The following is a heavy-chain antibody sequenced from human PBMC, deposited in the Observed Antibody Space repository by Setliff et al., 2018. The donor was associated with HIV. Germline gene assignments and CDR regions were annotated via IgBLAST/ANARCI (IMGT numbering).Heavy chain of an antibody. D-gene: IGHD3-16*01. J-gene: IGHJ4*02. CDR2: INHSVSA. CDR3: VRDDYVYNGKGVDY. CDR1: GDSFNGSHYL. V-gene: IGHV4-30-4*08. Sequence: TLSLTCTVSGDSFNGSHYLWGWIRQPPGKGLEWIGEINHSVSAYYNTSLRCRVTISIDTSKNQSSLRLSSVTAADTDMYSCVRDDYVYNGKGVDYWGPGTLVTVSS.